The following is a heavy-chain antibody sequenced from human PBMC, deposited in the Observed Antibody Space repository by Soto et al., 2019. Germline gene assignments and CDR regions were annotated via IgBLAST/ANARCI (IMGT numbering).Heavy chain of an antibody. J-gene: IGHJ3*02. Sequence: ASVKVSCKASGYTFTSYDINWVRQATGQGLEWMGWMNPNSGNTGYAQKFQGRVTMTRNTSISTAYMELSSLRSEDTAVYYCARLSVYCSGGSCYSVWQDAFDIWGQGTMVTVSS. CDR2: MNPNSGNT. CDR3: ARLSVYCSGGSCYSVWQDAFDI. CDR1: GYTFTSYD. V-gene: IGHV1-8*01. D-gene: IGHD2-15*01.